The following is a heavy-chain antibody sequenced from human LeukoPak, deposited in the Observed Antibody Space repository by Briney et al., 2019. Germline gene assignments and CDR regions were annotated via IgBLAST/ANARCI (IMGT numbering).Heavy chain of an antibody. CDR3: AVLAYCGGDCYLETDY. V-gene: IGHV1-8*01. CDR2: MNPNSGNT. Sequence: ASVKVSCEASGYTFTSYDINWVRQATGQGLEWMGWMNPNSGNTGYAQKFQGRVTMTRNTSISTAYMELSSLRSEDTAVYYCAVLAYCGGDCYLETDYWGQGTLVTVSS. CDR1: GYTFTSYD. D-gene: IGHD2-21*02. J-gene: IGHJ4*02.